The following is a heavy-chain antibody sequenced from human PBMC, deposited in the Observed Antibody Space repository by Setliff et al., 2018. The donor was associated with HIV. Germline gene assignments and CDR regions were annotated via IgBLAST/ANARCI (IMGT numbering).Heavy chain of an antibody. CDR3: AREMFMYTSSEGFPFDF. V-gene: IGHV1-18*01. J-gene: IGHJ4*02. CDR1: GGTFSSYA. Sequence: ASVKVSCKASGGTFSSYAISWVRQAPGQGLEWMGWISTYNGNTNYAQKLQDRVTMTTDTSTSTAYMELRSLRSEDTAMYYCAREMFMYTSSEGFPFDFWGQGTLVTSPQ. CDR2: ISTYNGNT. D-gene: IGHD3-10*02.